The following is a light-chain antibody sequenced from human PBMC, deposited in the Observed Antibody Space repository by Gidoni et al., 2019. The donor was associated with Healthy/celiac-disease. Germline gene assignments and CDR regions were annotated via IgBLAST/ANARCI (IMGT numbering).Light chain of an antibody. J-gene: IGKJ4*01. CDR2: EAS. Sequence: EIVLTQSPATLSLSPGERATLSCRASQSVSSYLAWYQQKPGQAPRLLIYEASNRATGIPARFSGSGSGTDFTLTISSLEPEDFAVYYCQQRSNSLTFXGXTKVEIK. CDR1: QSVSSY. V-gene: IGKV3-11*01. CDR3: QQRSNSLT.